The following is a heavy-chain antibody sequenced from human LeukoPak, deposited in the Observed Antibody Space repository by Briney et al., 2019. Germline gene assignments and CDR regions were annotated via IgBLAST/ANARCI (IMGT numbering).Heavy chain of an antibody. Sequence: GGSLRLSCAASGFTFQNFDMSWVRQAPGKGLEWVSSISRSGAYAHYADSVKGRFTISRDNSNGTLFLQMNSLRGDDTAVYYCVRGASHLAYWGQGTLVTASS. CDR1: GFTFQNFD. V-gene: IGHV3-23*01. D-gene: IGHD4/OR15-4a*01. CDR3: VRGASHLAY. J-gene: IGHJ4*02. CDR2: ISRSGAYA.